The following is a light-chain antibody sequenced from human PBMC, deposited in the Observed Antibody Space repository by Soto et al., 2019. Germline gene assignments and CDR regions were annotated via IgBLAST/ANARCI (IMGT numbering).Light chain of an antibody. Sequence: DIQITQSPVSLSSSVVDRVSITCRSSQSIAFYLNWYQQTPGRAPKSLIYAASTLQSGVPLRFIGSGSGTEFTLTISSLQPEDFATYYCQQTYSFPQTFGPGTKVDIK. CDR2: AAS. CDR3: QQTYSFPQT. J-gene: IGKJ1*01. CDR1: QSIAFY. V-gene: IGKV1-39*01.